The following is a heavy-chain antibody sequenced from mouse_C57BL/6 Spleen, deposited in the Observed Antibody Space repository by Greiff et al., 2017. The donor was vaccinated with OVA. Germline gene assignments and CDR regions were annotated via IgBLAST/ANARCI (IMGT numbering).Heavy chain of an antibody. CDR2: ISSGGSYT. Sequence: EVKLQESGGDLVKPGGSLKLSCAASGFTFSSYGMSWVRQTPDKRLEWVATISSGGSYTYYPDSVKGRFTISRDNAKNTLYLQMSSLKSEDTAMYYCARQDSYYAMDYWGQGTSVTVSS. CDR1: GFTFSSYG. J-gene: IGHJ4*01. CDR3: ARQDSYYAMDY. V-gene: IGHV5-6*01.